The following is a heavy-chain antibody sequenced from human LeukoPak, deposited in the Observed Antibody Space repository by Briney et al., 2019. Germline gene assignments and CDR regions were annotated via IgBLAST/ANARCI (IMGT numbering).Heavy chain of an antibody. CDR1: GYTFTSYG. V-gene: IGHV1-18*04. Sequence: ASVKVSCKASGYTFTSYGISRARQAPGQGLEWMGWIRAYNGNTNYAQKLQGRVTMTTDTSTSTAYMELRSLRSDDTAVYYCARDLIGSGNYYQNWFDPWGQGTLVTVSS. D-gene: IGHD3-10*01. CDR3: ARDLIGSGNYYQNWFDP. CDR2: IRAYNGNT. J-gene: IGHJ5*02.